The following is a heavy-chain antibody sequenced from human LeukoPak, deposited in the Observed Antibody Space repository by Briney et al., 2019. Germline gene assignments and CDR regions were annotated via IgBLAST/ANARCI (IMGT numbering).Heavy chain of an antibody. CDR2: ISGSGGST. CDR1: GFTFSSYA. CDR3: ARDRGYCSGGTCYALWDY. J-gene: IGHJ4*02. V-gene: IGHV3-23*01. D-gene: IGHD2-15*01. Sequence: GGSLRLSCAASGFTFSSYAMSWVRQAPGKGLEWVSAISGSGGSTYYADSVKGRFTISRDNSKNTLYLQMNSLRAEDTAMYYCARDRGYCSGGTCYALWDYWGQGTLVTVSS.